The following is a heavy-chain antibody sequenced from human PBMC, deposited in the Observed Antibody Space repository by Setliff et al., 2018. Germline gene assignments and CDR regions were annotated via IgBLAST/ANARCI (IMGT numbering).Heavy chain of an antibody. CDR1: GFTFSNYE. V-gene: IGHV3-48*03. CDR3: ARDLIRGAPNWFDP. J-gene: IGHJ5*02. Sequence: PGGSLRLSCAASGFTFSNYEMNWVRQAPGEGLEWVSYINSGGSLIYYADSVKGRFTISRANAKSSLYLQMNSLRAEDTAVYYCARDLIRGAPNWFDPWGQGTLVTVSS. CDR2: INSGGSLI. D-gene: IGHD3-10*01.